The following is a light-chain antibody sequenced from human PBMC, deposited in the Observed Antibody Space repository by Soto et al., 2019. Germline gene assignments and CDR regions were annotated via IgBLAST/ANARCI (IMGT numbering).Light chain of an antibody. V-gene: IGLV2-11*01. J-gene: IGLJ1*01. Sequence: QSALTQPRSVSGSPGQSVTISCTGTSSDVGGYDYVSWYQQHPGKAPKLMIYGVTKRPSGVPDRFSGSKSGKTASLTISGLQAEDESDYYCCSHGGRHSYVFGTGTKVTVL. CDR3: CSHGGRHSYV. CDR2: GVT. CDR1: SSDVGGYDY.